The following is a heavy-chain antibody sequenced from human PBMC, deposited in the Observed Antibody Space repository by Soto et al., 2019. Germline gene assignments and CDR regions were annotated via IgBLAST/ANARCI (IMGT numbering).Heavy chain of an antibody. CDR2: ISGSGDST. Sequence: EVQLVESGGGLVQPGRSLRLSCAASGFTFSSYAMRWVRQAPGKGLEWVAAISGSGDSTYYTDSVKGRFTISRDNSKNTLYLQMNSLSAEDTAAYDCARRGPGTYLDYWCQGTLVTVSS. J-gene: IGHJ4*02. V-gene: IGHV3-23*04. CDR1: GFTFSSYA. CDR3: ARRGPGTYLDY. D-gene: IGHD6-13*01.